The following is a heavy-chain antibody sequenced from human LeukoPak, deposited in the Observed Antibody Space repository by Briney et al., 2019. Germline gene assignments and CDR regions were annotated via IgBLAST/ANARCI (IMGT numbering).Heavy chain of an antibody. CDR2: IKSKTDGGTT. J-gene: IGHJ4*02. CDR1: GFTFSNAW. V-gene: IGHV3-15*01. CDR3: TIDGGTTDFAY. D-gene: IGHD1-1*01. Sequence: PGGSLRLSCAASGFTFSNAWMSWVRQAPGKGLEWVGRIKSKTDGGTTEYAAPVKGRFNISRDDSKTTLDLQMNSLKIEDTAVYYCTIDGGTTDFAYWGQGTLVTVSS.